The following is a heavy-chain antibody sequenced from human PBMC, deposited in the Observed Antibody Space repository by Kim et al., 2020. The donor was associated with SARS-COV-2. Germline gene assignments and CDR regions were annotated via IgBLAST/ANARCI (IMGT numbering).Heavy chain of an antibody. CDR3: ARARIGPYCTNGVCYGLTSSYYGMDV. CDR2: INHSGST. J-gene: IGHJ6*02. D-gene: IGHD2-8*01. Sequence: SETLSLTCAVYGGSFSGYYWSWIRQPPGKGLEWIGEINHSGSTNYNPSLKSRVTISVDTSKNQFSLKLSSVTAADTAVYYCARARIGPYCTNGVCYGLTSSYYGMDVWGQGTTVTVSS. CDR1: GGSFSGYY. V-gene: IGHV4-34*01.